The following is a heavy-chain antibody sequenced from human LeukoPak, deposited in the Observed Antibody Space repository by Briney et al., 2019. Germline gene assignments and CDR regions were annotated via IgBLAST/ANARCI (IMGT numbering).Heavy chain of an antibody. D-gene: IGHD5-24*01. CDR3: AREFGYKAYED. Sequence: ASVKVSCKASGYTFTGYYIHWVRQAPGQGLEWMGRIYPNTGGTNYAQKFQGRVTMARNTSISTAYMELSRLRSDDTAVYFCAREFGYKAYEDWGQGTLVTVSS. CDR1: GYTFTGYY. V-gene: IGHV1-2*06. J-gene: IGHJ4*02. CDR2: IYPNTGGT.